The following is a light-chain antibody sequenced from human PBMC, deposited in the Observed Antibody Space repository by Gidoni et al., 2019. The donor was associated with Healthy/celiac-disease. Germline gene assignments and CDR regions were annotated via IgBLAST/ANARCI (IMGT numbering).Light chain of an antibody. CDR1: QSVSSSY. Sequence: GTLSLSPGERATLSCRASQSVSSSYLAWYQQKPGQAPRLLIYGASSRATGIPDRFSGSGSGTDFTLTISRLEPEDFAVYYCQQYGSSPRGITFGPGTKVDIK. J-gene: IGKJ3*01. CDR2: GAS. V-gene: IGKV3-20*01. CDR3: QQYGSSPRGIT.